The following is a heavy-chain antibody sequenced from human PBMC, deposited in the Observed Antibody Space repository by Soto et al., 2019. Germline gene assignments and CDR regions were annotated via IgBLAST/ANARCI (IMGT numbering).Heavy chain of an antibody. D-gene: IGHD3-10*01. V-gene: IGHV3-30*04. J-gene: IGHJ4*02. CDR1: GFTFSNYT. CDR2: ISYDEIDK. CDR3: AGRSGSSDY. Sequence: GGSLRLSCAASGFTFSNYTMHWVRQAPGKGLEWVALISYDEIDKYFADAVKGRFTISRDNSKNTLYLQMDSLRAEDTAVYYCAGRSGSSDYWGRGTLVTVSS.